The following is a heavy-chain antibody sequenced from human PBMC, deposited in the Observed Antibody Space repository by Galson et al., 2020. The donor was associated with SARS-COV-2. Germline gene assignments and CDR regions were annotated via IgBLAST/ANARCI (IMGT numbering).Heavy chain of an antibody. J-gene: IGHJ6*02. Sequence: GGSLRLSCAASGFTFEDYGMHWVRQAPGKGLEWVSGVSWNSVTIGYVDSVKGRFTISRDNAKNSLYLQMNSLRPEDTALYYCVKDKGLRGFCSPNRCYPSYYGMDVWGRGTTVIVSS. V-gene: IGHV3-9*01. CDR3: VKDKGLRGFCSPNRCYPSYYGMDV. CDR1: GFTFEDYG. D-gene: IGHD2-2*01. CDR2: VSWNSVTI.